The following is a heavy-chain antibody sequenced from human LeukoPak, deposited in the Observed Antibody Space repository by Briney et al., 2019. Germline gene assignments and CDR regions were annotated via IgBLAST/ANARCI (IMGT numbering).Heavy chain of an antibody. CDR2: INYTGST. V-gene: IGHV4-34*01. D-gene: IGHD6-25*01. CDR3: ARVAGYLPTRWFDP. Sequence: SDTLSLTCAVYGGSFSGFYWSWIRHVPGKGLEWIGEINYTGSTSYNPSLKSRVTISVDTSQNQFFVLLTSVTAADTAVYYCARVAGYLPTRWFDPWGQGTHVTVSS. J-gene: IGHJ5*02. CDR1: GGSFSGFY.